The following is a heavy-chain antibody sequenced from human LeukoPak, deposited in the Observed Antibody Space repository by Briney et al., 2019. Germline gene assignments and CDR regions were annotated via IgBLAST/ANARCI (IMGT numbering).Heavy chain of an antibody. D-gene: IGHD3-10*01. J-gene: IGHJ4*02. CDR2: ISRDGTDK. Sequence: GGSLRLSCAASGFTFSIYPIHWVRQAPGKGLQWVALISRDGTDKWYTDSVKGRFTISRDNAKNTLHLQMNSLRAEDTAVYYCARGARGSGTASDYWGQGTLVTVSS. CDR1: GFTFSIYP. V-gene: IGHV3-30*04. CDR3: ARGARGSGTASDY.